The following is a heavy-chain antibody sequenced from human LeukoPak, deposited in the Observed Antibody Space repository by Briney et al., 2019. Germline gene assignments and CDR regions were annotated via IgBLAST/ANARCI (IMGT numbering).Heavy chain of an antibody. V-gene: IGHV3-23*01. CDR1: GFTFSKYG. D-gene: IGHD3-22*01. Sequence: GGSLRLSCAASGFTFSKYGMSRVRQAPGKGLEWVSGIGVGGTTYYADSVKGRFTISRDTSKNTLYLQMNSLRAEDTAVYYCAKAQGYYDCWGQGTLVTVST. J-gene: IGHJ4*02. CDR2: IGVGGTT. CDR3: AKAQGYYDC.